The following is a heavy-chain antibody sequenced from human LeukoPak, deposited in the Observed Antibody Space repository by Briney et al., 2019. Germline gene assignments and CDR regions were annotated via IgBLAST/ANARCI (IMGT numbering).Heavy chain of an antibody. Sequence: GGSLRLSCATSGFTYSSYWMHWVRQDPGKGLLWVSRINSDGSSTTYADSVKGRFTISRDNAKNTLYLQMNSLRAEDTAVYYCASDPHGYWWFDPWGQGTLVTVSS. D-gene: IGHD5-18*01. CDR2: INSDGSST. V-gene: IGHV3-74*03. J-gene: IGHJ5*02. CDR3: ASDPHGYWWFDP. CDR1: GFTYSSYW.